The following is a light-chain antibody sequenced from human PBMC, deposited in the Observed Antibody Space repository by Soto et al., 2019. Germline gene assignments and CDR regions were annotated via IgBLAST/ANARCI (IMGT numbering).Light chain of an antibody. CDR3: HQYGSSPST. V-gene: IGKV3-15*01. J-gene: IGKJ1*01. CDR1: QSVSSN. Sequence: ELVMTQSPATLSVSPGERATLSCPASQSVSSNLAWYQQKPGQAPRLLIYGASTRATGIPARFSGSGSGTDFTLTISRLEPEDFAVYYCHQYGSSPSTFGQGTKVDIK. CDR2: GAS.